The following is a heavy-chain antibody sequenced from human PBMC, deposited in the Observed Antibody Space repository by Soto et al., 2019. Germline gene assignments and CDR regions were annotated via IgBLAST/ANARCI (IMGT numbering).Heavy chain of an antibody. CDR3: AEEGITMVVVVGFDY. CDR2: IRGGAGST. D-gene: IGHD3-22*01. V-gene: IGHV3-23*01. J-gene: IGHJ4*02. Sequence: GGSLRLSCAASGFSFSNYDMSWVRQAPGKGLEWVSAIRGGAGSTSYADSVRGRFTISRDRSKNTLYLQMNSLRAEDTAIYYCAEEGITMVVVVGFDYWGQGTQVTVSS. CDR1: GFSFSNYD.